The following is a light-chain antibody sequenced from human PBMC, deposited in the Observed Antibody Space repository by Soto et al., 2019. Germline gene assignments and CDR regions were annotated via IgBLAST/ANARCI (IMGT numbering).Light chain of an antibody. V-gene: IGKV1-5*01. CDR2: DVS. CDR3: QQYSRYCT. Sequence: DIQMTQSTSPLSASIVDRVTISCRASQSFDNCLVWYQQKPGKAPQFLIYDVSILESVVPSRFSGSGSETEFTLSISSLFPDDVATYYCQQYSRYCTFGQGTRVDI. J-gene: IGKJ1*01. CDR1: QSFDNC.